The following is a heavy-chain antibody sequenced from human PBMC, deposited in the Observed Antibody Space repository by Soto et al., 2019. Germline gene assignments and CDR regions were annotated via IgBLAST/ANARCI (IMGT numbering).Heavy chain of an antibody. CDR2: IYYSGST. Sequence: PTENLSLTCTVSGGSISSGGYYWSWIRQNPGKGLEWIGYIYYSGSTYYNPSLKSRVTISVDTSKNQFSLKLSSVTAADTAVYYCGRSIDPWGQGTLGIVSA. V-gene: IGHV4-31*03. CDR3: GRSIDP. CDR1: GGSISSGGYY. J-gene: IGHJ5*02.